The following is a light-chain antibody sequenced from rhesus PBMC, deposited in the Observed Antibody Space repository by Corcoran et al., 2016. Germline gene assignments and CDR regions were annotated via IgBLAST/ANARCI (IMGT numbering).Light chain of an antibody. CDR1: QRLLHSGGKTY. Sequence: EPASISCRSSQRLLHSGGKTYLDWYLQKPVRSPQLLIDEVSNRASEVPERFCGSGSSTYFTLKISRVEAGDVGVYYCRQGIQLPLTVGGGTKVEIK. CDR2: EVS. CDR3: RQGIQLPLT. J-gene: IGKJ4*01. V-gene: IGKV2-90*01.